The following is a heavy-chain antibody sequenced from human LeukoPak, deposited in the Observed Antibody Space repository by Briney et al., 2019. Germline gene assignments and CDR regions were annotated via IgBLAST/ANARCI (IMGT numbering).Heavy chain of an antibody. Sequence: GGSLRLSCAASAFTFWKYAMKWVGQARGKGLEWVFGLSCLPASTHYADSLKGRFTISIDNSKNTLYLQMNRLRAADTAVYYCAKGSARSGSYYLDYWGQGTLVTVSS. CDR1: AFTFWKYA. CDR3: AKGSARSGSYYLDY. J-gene: IGHJ4*02. D-gene: IGHD3-10*01. V-gene: IGHV3-23*01. CDR2: LSCLPAST.